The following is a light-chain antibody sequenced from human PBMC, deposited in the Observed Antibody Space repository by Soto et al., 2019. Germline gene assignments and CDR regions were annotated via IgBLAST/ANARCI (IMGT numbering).Light chain of an antibody. V-gene: IGKV1-5*03. CDR2: KAS. Sequence: DIQMTQSPSTLSASVGDRVTITCRASQSISNLLAWYQQKPGKAPKLLIYKASSLESGVPSRFSGSGSGTEFTLTISSLQPDDFATYYCQQYDSYSWTFGQGTKVDIK. J-gene: IGKJ1*01. CDR3: QQYDSYSWT. CDR1: QSISNL.